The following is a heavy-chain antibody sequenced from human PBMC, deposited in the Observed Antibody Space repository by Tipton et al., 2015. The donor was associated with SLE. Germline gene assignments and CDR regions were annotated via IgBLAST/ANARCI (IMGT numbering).Heavy chain of an antibody. D-gene: IGHD1-26*01. V-gene: IGHV4-59*01. CDR3: ARSGSYPYYYYYMDV. J-gene: IGHJ6*03. CDR1: GGSISSYY. Sequence: TLSLTCTVSGGSISSYYWSWIQQPPGKGLEWIGYIYYSGSTNYNPSLKSRVTISVDTSKNQFSLKLSSVTAADTAVYYCARSGSYPYYYYYMDVWGKGTTVTVSS. CDR2: IYYSGST.